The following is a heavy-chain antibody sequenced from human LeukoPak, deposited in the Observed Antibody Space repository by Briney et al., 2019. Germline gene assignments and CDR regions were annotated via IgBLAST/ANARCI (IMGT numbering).Heavy chain of an antibody. CDR3: ARAIVVVPAAMGWFDP. V-gene: IGHV1-2*02. CDR2: INPNSGGT. J-gene: IGHJ5*02. D-gene: IGHD2-2*01. CDR1: GYTFTGYY. Sequence: ASVKVSCKASGYTFTGYYMHWVRQAPGQGLERMGWINPNSGGTNYAQKFQGRVTITADKSTSTAYMELSSLRSEDTAVYYCARAIVVVPAAMGWFDPWGQGTLVTVSS.